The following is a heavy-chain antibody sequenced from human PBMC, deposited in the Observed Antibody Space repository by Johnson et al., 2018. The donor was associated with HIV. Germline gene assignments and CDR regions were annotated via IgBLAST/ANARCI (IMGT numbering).Heavy chain of an antibody. CDR1: GFAFHDRG. CDR2: IKQDGSEK. CDR3: ARGRGALDI. V-gene: IGHV3-7*03. J-gene: IGHJ3*02. Sequence: VQLVESGGGVVRPGGSLRLSCAASGFAFHDRGMSWVRQAPGKGLEWVANIKQDGSEKYYVDSVKGRFTISRDNANNSLYVQMNSLRAEDTAVYYCARGRGALDIWGQGTMVTVSS. D-gene: IGHD3-16*01.